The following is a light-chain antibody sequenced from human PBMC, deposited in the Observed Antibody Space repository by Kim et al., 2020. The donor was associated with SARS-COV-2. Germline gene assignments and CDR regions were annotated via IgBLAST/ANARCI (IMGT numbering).Light chain of an antibody. V-gene: IGLV2-14*03. CDR1: SSDIGPF. CDR3: NSYTSSTWV. CDR2: DVT. Sequence: QSALTQPASVSGSPGQSITISCTGTSSDIGPFVSWYQQHPGKAPQLMIYDVTNWPARISNRFSGSKSGNTASLTISGLQAEDEADYYCNSYTSSTWVFGGGTKVTVL. J-gene: IGLJ3*02.